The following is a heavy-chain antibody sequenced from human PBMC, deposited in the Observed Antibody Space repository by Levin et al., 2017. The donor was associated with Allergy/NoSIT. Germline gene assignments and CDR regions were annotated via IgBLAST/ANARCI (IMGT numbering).Heavy chain of an antibody. V-gene: IGHV1-69*13. J-gene: IGHJ4*02. D-gene: IGHD5-24*01. Sequence: GASVKVSCKASGGTFSSYAISWVRQAPGQGLEWMGGIIPIFGTANYAQKFQGRVTITADESTSTAYMELSSLRSEDPAVYYCAREGDGDGYNWGGFDYWGQGTLVTVSS. CDR1: GGTFSSYA. CDR3: AREGDGDGYNWGGFDY. CDR2: IIPIFGTA.